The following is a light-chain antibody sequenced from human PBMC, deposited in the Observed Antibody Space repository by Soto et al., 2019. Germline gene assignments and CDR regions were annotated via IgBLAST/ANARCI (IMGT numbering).Light chain of an antibody. CDR2: DAS. V-gene: IGKV3-11*01. CDR1: QSVSSY. Sequence: EIVLTQSPATLSLSPGERATLSCRASQSVSSYLAWYQQKPGQAPRLLIYDASNRATGIPARFSGSGSGTDFSLPISSLEPEDFAVYYCQQRSNWPPLTLGGGTKVEIK. J-gene: IGKJ4*01. CDR3: QQRSNWPPLT.